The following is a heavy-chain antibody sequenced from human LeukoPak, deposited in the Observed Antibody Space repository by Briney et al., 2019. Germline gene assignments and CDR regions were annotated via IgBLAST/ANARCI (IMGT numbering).Heavy chain of an antibody. CDR2: ISSSGSTI. D-gene: IGHD3-3*01. J-gene: IGHJ6*03. CDR1: GFTFSDYY. CDR3: ARDFGVVIARHYYYYMDV. Sequence: VKPGGSLRLSCAASGFTFSDYYMSWIRQAPGKGLEWVSYISSSGSTIYYADPVKGPFTISRDNDKNSLYLQMNGLRAEDTAVYYCARDFGVVIARHYYYYMDVWGKGTTVTVSS. V-gene: IGHV3-11*04.